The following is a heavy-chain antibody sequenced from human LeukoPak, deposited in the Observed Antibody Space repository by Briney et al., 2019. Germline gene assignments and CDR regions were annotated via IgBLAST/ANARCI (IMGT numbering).Heavy chain of an antibody. Sequence: GESLKISCKGSGYIFTSYWIGWVRRMPGKGLEWMGIIYPGDSDTRYSPSFQGQVTISADKSISTAYLQWSSLKASDTAMYYCARRLADYDFWSGQQEPTCYFDYWGQGTLVTVSS. CDR3: ARRLADYDFWSGQQEPTCYFDY. J-gene: IGHJ4*02. V-gene: IGHV5-51*01. CDR1: GYIFTSYW. CDR2: IYPGDSDT. D-gene: IGHD3-3*01.